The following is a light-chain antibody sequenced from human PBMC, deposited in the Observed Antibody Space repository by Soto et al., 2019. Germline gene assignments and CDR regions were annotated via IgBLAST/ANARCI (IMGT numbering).Light chain of an antibody. CDR2: DAS. Sequence: AIPLTQSPSSLSASVGDRVTITCRASQGISSALAWYQQKPGKAPKLLIYDASSLESGVPSRFSGSGSGTDFTLTISSLQPEDFATYYCQQFITFGQGTKVEIK. J-gene: IGKJ1*01. CDR1: QGISSA. V-gene: IGKV1-13*02. CDR3: QQFIT.